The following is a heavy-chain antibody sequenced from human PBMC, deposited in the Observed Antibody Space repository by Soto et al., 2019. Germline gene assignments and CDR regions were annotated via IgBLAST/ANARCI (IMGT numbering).Heavy chain of an antibody. V-gene: IGHV5-51*01. Sequence: GESLKISCKGSGYSFSSYYIAWVRQMPGKGLEWMGITYPGDSDTKYSPSFQGQVTIPADKSNSTAYLHWSSLEASDTAMYYCARPSSSWENFDHWGQGTMVTVSS. CDR1: GYSFSSYY. J-gene: IGHJ4*02. D-gene: IGHD6-13*01. CDR2: TYPGDSDT. CDR3: ARPSSSWENFDH.